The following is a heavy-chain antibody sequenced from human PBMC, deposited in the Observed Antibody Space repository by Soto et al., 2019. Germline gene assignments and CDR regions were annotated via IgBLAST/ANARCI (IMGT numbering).Heavy chain of an antibody. CDR3: AKEMVYAKVIDY. V-gene: IGHV3-23*01. CDR1: GFTFNSYS. Sequence: GGSLRLSCAASGFTFNSYSMNWVRQAPGKGLEWVSAISGSGGSTYYADSVKGRFTISRDNSKNTLYLQMNSLRAEDTAVYYCAKEMVYAKVIDYWGQGTLVTVSS. D-gene: IGHD2-8*01. CDR2: ISGSGGST. J-gene: IGHJ4*02.